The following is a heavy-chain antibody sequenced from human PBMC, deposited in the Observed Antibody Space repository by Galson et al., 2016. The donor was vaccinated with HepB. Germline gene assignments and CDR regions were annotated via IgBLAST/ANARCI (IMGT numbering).Heavy chain of an antibody. D-gene: IGHD2/OR15-2a*01. CDR3: ARGVLGPAGNWFAP. Sequence: CAISGDSVSSNTAAWNWIRQTPSRGLEWLGRTYYRSTWSNDYAVSVKSRITINRDTSKNQFSLQLTSVTPEDTAVYYCARGVLGPAGNWFAPWGQGTPVTASS. CDR1: GDSVSSNTAA. CDR2: TYYRSTWSN. V-gene: IGHV6-1*01. J-gene: IGHJ5*02.